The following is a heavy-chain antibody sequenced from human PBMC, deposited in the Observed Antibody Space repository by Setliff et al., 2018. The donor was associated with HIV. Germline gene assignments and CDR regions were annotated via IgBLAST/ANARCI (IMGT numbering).Heavy chain of an antibody. J-gene: IGHJ5*02. V-gene: IGHV4-4*07. Sequence: PSETLSLTCTVSGVSIKGYYWTWIRQPAGKGLECIGRVYSTGSGNYNPSLKSRVTMPVDMSTNRFSLRLSSVTAADTAVYYCARAPCAGGTCYAWFDPWGQGTLVTVSS. CDR2: VYSTGSG. CDR1: GVSIKGYY. CDR3: ARAPCAGGTCYAWFDP. D-gene: IGHD2-15*01.